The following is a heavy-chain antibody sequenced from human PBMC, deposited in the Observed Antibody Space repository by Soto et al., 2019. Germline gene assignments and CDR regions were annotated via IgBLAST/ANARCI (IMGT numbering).Heavy chain of an antibody. V-gene: IGHV3-30*18. CDR1: GFTLSSYG. J-gene: IGHJ4*02. Sequence: PGGSLGLSCAASGFTLSSYGMHWVRQAPGKGLEWVAVISYDGSNKYYADSVKGRFTISRDNSKNTLYLQMNSLRAEDTAVYYCAKDAPPLWFGELLSPYYFDYWGQGTLVTVSS. D-gene: IGHD3-10*01. CDR2: ISYDGSNK. CDR3: AKDAPPLWFGELLSPYYFDY.